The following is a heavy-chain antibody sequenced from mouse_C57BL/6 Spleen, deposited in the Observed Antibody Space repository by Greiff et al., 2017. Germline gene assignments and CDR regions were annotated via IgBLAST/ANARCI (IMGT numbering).Heavy chain of an antibody. CDR1: GYTFTSYW. CDR3: ARSGDYDVGFYFDY. D-gene: IGHD2-4*01. Sequence: QVQLQQPGAELVMPGASVKLSCKASGYTFTSYWMHWVKQRPGQGLEWIGEIDPSDSYTNYNQKFKGKSTLTVDKSSSTAYMQRSSLTSEDSAVYYCARSGDYDVGFYFDYWGQGTTLTVSS. J-gene: IGHJ2*01. V-gene: IGHV1-69*01. CDR2: IDPSDSYT.